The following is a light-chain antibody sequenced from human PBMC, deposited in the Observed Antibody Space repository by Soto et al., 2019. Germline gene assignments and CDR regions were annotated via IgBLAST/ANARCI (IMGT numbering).Light chain of an antibody. CDR3: MQALQNPLT. CDR2: GAS. Sequence: EVLLPPSPCILSLSRGGRATHSCGASKSVSRSYLGWYQQKPGQAPRLLMYGASIRAAGVPERFSGSGSGTDFTLKISRVEAEDVGVYYCMQALQNPLTFGGGTKVDIK. CDR1: KSVSRSY. J-gene: IGKJ4*01. V-gene: IGKV3-20*01.